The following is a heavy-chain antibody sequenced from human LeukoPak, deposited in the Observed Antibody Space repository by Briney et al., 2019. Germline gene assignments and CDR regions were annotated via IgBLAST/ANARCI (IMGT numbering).Heavy chain of an antibody. J-gene: IGHJ6*03. V-gene: IGHV1-69*06. CDR1: GDTFSSYA. D-gene: IGHD5-18*01. CDR2: IIPLSGRT. CDR3: ARVEGYIYGSFYYYYYMDV. Sequence: GASVKVSCKASGDTFSSYAISWVRQAPGQGLEWMGGIIPLSGRTNYAQKFQGRITMTADKSTSTAYMELSSLRSDDTAVYYCARVEGYIYGSFYYYYYMDVWGKGTTVTVSS.